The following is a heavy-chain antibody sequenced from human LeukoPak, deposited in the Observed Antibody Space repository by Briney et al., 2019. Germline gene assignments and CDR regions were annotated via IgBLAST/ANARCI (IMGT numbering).Heavy chain of an antibody. V-gene: IGHV4-59*01. CDR3: ARAVREGLVIYAFDI. CDR2: IYYSGST. D-gene: IGHD6-19*01. CDR1: GGSISSYY. J-gene: IGHJ3*02. Sequence: SETLSLTCTVSGGSISSYYWSWIRKPPGKGLEWIGYIYYSGSTNYNPSLKSRVTISVDTSKNQFSLTLSSVTAADTAVYYCARAVREGLVIYAFDIWGQGTMVTVSS.